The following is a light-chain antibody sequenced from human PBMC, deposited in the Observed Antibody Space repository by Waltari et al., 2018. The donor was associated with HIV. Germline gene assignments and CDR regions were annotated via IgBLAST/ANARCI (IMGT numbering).Light chain of an antibody. CDR3: QQYESLPLT. CDR2: DTS. Sequence: DIQMTLSPSSLSASVGDRVTITCQATEDINNFLTWYQKKPGKPPKLLIYDTSDLETGVPSRFSGSRSGTDFTLNIAGLQPEDVATYYCQQYESLPLTFGGGTRVEI. V-gene: IGKV1-33*01. CDR1: EDINNF. J-gene: IGKJ4*01.